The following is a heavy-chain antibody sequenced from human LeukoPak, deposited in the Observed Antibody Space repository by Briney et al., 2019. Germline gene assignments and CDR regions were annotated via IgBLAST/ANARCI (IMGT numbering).Heavy chain of an antibody. Sequence: GGSLRLSCAASGFTFSNSWMHWVRQAPGKGLVWVSRIISDGSYTTYADSVKGRFTISRDNAKNTLYLQMNSLRAEDMAVYYCAREFDYWGQGTLVTVSS. V-gene: IGHV3-74*01. CDR2: IISDGSYT. J-gene: IGHJ4*02. CDR3: AREFDY. CDR1: GFTFSNSW.